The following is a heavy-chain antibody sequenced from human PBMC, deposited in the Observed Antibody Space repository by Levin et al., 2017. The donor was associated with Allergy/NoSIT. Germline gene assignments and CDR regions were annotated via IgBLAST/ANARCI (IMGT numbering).Heavy chain of an antibody. D-gene: IGHD3-3*01. J-gene: IGHJ6*03. CDR2: ISAYNGIT. CDR1: GYNFTNYG. Sequence: ASVKVSCKASGYNFTNYGISWVRQAPGQGLEWMGWISAYNGITNYAQKFQGRVTMTIQTSTNTAYMELRSLRSDDTAVYYCARVGIDFWGVYQKSWGYMDVWGQGTTVTVSS. V-gene: IGHV1-18*01. CDR3: ARVGIDFWGVYQKSWGYMDV.